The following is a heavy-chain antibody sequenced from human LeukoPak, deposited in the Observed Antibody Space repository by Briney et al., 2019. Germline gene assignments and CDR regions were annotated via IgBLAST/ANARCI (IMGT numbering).Heavy chain of an antibody. J-gene: IGHJ4*02. CDR3: AREGLAAAGSLDY. D-gene: IGHD6-13*01. CDR2: ISYDGSNK. CDR1: GFTFSSYA. V-gene: IGHV3-30*04. Sequence: PGGSLRLPCAASGFTFSSYAMHWVRQAPGKGLEWVAVISYDGSNKYYADSVKGRFTISRDNSKNTLYLQMNSLRAEDTAVYYCAREGLAAAGSLDYWGQGTLVTVSS.